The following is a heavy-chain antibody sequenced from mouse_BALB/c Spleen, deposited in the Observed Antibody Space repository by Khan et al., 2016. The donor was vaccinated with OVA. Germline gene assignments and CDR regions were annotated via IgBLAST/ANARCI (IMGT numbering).Heavy chain of an antibody. Sequence: VELVESGAELVRPGVSVKISCKGSGYTFTHYAMHWVKQSHAKSLEWIGVISTYYGDASYNQKFKGKATMTVDKSSSTAYMELARLTSEDSAIYYWARDYGSSYRYFDVWGAGTTVTVSS. V-gene: IGHV1S137*01. CDR1: GYTFTHYA. D-gene: IGHD1-1*01. CDR3: ARDYGSSYRYFDV. CDR2: ISTYYGDA. J-gene: IGHJ1*01.